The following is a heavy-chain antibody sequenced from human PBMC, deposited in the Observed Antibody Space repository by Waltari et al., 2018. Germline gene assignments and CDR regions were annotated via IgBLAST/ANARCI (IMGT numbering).Heavy chain of an antibody. CDR1: GFDLRSYG. D-gene: IGHD3-10*01. CDR3: ARGSAYYIRFWDL. V-gene: IGHV3-7*03. Sequence: LVESGGDLVQPGGSLSLPGAASGFDLRSYGMRWVRQAPGKGLEWVANINYDGSLPYYEDSVGGRLTISRDNAKNSLYLEMNNVRVDDTAVYYCARGSAYYIRFWDLWGQGTLVTVAS. J-gene: IGHJ1*01. CDR2: INYDGSLP.